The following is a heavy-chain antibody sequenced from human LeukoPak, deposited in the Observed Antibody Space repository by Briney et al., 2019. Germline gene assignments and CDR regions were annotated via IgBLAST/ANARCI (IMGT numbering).Heavy chain of an antibody. Sequence: GGSLRLSCAASGFTFSSYGMSWVRQAPGKGLEWVSKISGSGGSTYYADSVKGRFTISRDNSKNTLYLQMNSLRAEDTAEYYCARGAYSNSSWGQGTLVTVSS. CDR1: GFTFSSYG. V-gene: IGHV3-23*01. J-gene: IGHJ4*02. CDR2: ISGSGGST. D-gene: IGHD4-11*01. CDR3: ARGAYSNSS.